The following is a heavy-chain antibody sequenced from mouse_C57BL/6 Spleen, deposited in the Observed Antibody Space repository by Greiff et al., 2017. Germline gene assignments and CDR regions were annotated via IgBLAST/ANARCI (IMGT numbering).Heavy chain of an antibody. D-gene: IGHD1-1*01. V-gene: IGHV7-3*01. CDR3: ARSYYGSSCSYARDY. Sequence: EVKLMESGGGLVQPGGSLSLSCAASGFTFTDYYMSWVRQPPGKALEWLGFIRNKANGYTTEYSASETCRFTISSDNSQCILYLQMNALRAEDSATYDFARSYYGSSCSYARDYWGQGTSVTVSS. CDR1: GFTFTDYY. J-gene: IGHJ4*01. CDR2: IRNKANGYTT.